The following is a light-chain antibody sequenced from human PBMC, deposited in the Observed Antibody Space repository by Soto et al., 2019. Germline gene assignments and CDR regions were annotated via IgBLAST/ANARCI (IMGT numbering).Light chain of an antibody. V-gene: IGKV3-15*01. J-gene: IGKJ1*01. CDR1: PSVGNN. CDR3: QQGHNWPRV. CDR2: GAS. Sequence: EIVRTQSPATLSVSPGERATLSCRASPSVGNNLACYQQKHGQAPSLLIHGASTRATGIPARFIGSGSGTEFTLTISSLQSEDFAVYYCQQGHNWPRVLGQGTKVDIK.